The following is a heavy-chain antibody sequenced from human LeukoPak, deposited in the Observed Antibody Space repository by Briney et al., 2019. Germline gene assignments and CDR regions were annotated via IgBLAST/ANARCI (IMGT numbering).Heavy chain of an antibody. CDR2: FHNSGTS. V-gene: IGHV4-59*01. J-gene: IGHJ4*02. D-gene: IGHD3-16*01. CDR1: DDSISDYY. CDR3: TRGAGWLIDY. Sequence: SETLSLTCTVSDDSISDYYRGWIRQPPGKGLEWIGYFHNSGTSTYNPSLKSRVTISADTSKNQFSLKLNSLTTADTAVYYCTRGAGWLIDYWGQGILVTVSS.